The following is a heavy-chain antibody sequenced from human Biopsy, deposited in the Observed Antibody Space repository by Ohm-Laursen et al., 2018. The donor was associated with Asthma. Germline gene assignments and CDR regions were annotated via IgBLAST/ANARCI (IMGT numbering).Heavy chain of an antibody. D-gene: IGHD2-2*01. V-gene: IGHV1-69*13. Sequence: ASVKVSCKSLGDTFNTYVIGWVRQAPGQGLEWMGGINSVFGTTTYPQKFQDRVTITADDSTSTVYMELSSLRSEDTAVYYCARKAGSCISRTCYSLDFWGQGTLVTVSP. CDR2: INSVFGTT. CDR1: GDTFNTYV. CDR3: ARKAGSCISRTCYSLDF. J-gene: IGHJ4*02.